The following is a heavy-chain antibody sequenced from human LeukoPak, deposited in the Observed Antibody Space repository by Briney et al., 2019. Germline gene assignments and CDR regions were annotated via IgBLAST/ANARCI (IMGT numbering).Heavy chain of an antibody. J-gene: IGHJ3*02. Sequence: PGGSLRLSCAASGFTFSSYSMNWVRQAPGKGLEWVSYISSSSSTIYYADSVKGRFTISRDNAKNSLYLQMNSLRAEDTAVYYCARDFAYCGGDCIAHDAFDIWGQGTMVTVSS. CDR3: ARDFAYCGGDCIAHDAFDI. V-gene: IGHV3-48*04. CDR2: ISSSSSTI. D-gene: IGHD2-21*02. CDR1: GFTFSSYS.